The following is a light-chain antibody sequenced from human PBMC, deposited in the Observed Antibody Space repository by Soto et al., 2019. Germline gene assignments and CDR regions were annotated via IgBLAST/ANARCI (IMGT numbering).Light chain of an antibody. V-gene: IGKV1-39*01. Sequence: DIQMTQSPSSLSASVGDRVTITCRASQSISSYLNWYQQKPGKAPKLLIYAASSLQSGVPSRFSGSESGTDFTLTISSLQPEDFATYYCQQSYSTPVTFGQVTRLEIK. J-gene: IGKJ5*01. CDR3: QQSYSTPVT. CDR1: QSISSY. CDR2: AAS.